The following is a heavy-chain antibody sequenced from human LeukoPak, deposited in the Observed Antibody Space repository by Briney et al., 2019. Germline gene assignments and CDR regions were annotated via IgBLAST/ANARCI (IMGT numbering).Heavy chain of an antibody. V-gene: IGHV3-21*01. CDR2: ISSSSSYI. CDR1: GFTFSSYS. CDR3: ARAGDYGDYFDY. D-gene: IGHD4-17*01. J-gene: IGHJ4*02. Sequence: MPGGSLRLSCAASGFTFSSYSMNWVRQAPGKGLEWVSSISSSSSYIYYADSVKGRFTISRDNAKNSLYLQMNSLRAEDTAVYYCARAGDYGDYFDYWGQGTLVTVSS.